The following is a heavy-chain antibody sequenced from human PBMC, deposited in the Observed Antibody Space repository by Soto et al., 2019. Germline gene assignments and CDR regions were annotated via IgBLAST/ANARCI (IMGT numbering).Heavy chain of an antibody. CDR1: GGSFSGYY. V-gene: IGHV4-34*01. J-gene: IGHJ6*02. CDR2: INHSGST. D-gene: IGHD6-13*01. Sequence: QVQLQQWGAGLLKPSETLSLTCAVYGGSFSGYYWSWIRQPPGKGLEWIGEINHSGSTNYNPSLKSRVTISVDTSKNQFSLKLSSVTAADTAVYYCARGGIAAAGTKSLSGVSNLNYYYYGMDVWGQGTTVTVSS. CDR3: ARGGIAAAGTKSLSGVSNLNYYYYGMDV.